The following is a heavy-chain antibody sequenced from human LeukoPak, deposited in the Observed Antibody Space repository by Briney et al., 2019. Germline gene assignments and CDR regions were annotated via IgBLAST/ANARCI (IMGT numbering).Heavy chain of an antibody. J-gene: IGHJ3*02. CDR2: YNGNT. D-gene: IGHD2-15*01. Sequence: YNGNTNYAQKLQGRVTMTTDTSTSTAYMELRSLRSDDTAVYYCARERVSQGVVAGRHDAFDIWGQGTMVTVSS. V-gene: IGHV1-18*01. CDR3: ARERVSQGVVAGRHDAFDI.